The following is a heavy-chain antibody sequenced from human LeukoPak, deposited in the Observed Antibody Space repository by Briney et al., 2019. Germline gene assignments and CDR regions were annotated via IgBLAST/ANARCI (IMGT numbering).Heavy chain of an antibody. Sequence: GGSLRLSCAASGFTFSSYWMSWVRQAPGKGLEWVANIKQDGSEKYYVDSVKGRFTISRDNAKNSLYLQMNSLRAEVTAVYYCARDGLPYYDFWSGYSHWFDPWGQGTLVTVSS. J-gene: IGHJ5*02. V-gene: IGHV3-7*05. D-gene: IGHD3-3*01. CDR3: ARDGLPYYDFWSGYSHWFDP. CDR2: IKQDGSEK. CDR1: GFTFSSYW.